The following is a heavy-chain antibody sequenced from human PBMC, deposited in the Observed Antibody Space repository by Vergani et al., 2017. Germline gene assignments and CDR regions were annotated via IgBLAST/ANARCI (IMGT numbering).Heavy chain of an antibody. CDR2: IIPVLGKT. Sequence: HLVQSGAEVKKPGSSVKVSCKASGATFRSNTISWVRQVPGQGLEWMGRIIPVLGKTKYAQDFQGRLTITADTSTSTAYMELTSLRSQDTAVYYCARDPRGYGGDPEDYYYGMDVWGQGTTVTVSS. J-gene: IGHJ6*02. CDR3: ARDPRGYGGDPEDYYYGMDV. V-gene: IGHV1-69*08. D-gene: IGHD2-21*02. CDR1: GATFRSNT.